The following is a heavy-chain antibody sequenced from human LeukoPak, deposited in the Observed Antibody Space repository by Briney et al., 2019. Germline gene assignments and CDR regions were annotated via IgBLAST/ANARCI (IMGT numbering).Heavy chain of an antibody. J-gene: IGHJ4*02. V-gene: IGHV3-23*01. CDR2: ISGSGSNT. CDR3: AKAAFVYSSSGYYFDY. Sequence: PGGPLRLSFPASGFTFSSYAMSWVRQPPGKGLKWVSPISGSGSNTYYADSVKGRFTISRDNSKNTLYLQMNSLRADDTAVYYCAKAAFVYSSSGYYFDYWGQGTLVTVSS. CDR1: GFTFSSYA. D-gene: IGHD6-13*01.